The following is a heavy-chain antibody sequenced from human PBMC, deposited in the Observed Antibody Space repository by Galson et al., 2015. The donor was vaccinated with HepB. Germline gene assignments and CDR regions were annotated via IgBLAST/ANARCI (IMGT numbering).Heavy chain of an antibody. Sequence: SLRLSCAASGFTVSSNYMSWVRQAPGKGLEWVGFIRSKAYGGTTEYAASVKGRFTISRDDSKSIAYLQMNSLKTEDTAVYYCCPYYDDYYYGMDVWGQGTTVTVSS. CDR3: CPYYDDYYYGMDV. J-gene: IGHJ6*02. D-gene: IGHD3-22*01. CDR1: GFTVSSNY. V-gene: IGHV3-49*04. CDR2: IRSKAYGGTT.